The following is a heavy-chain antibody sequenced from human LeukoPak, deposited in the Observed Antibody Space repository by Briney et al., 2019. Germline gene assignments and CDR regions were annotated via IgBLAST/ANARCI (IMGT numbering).Heavy chain of an antibody. CDR2: ISSSSSYI. D-gene: IGHD3-9*01. V-gene: IGHV3-21*01. Sequence: GGSLRLSCAASGFTFISYSMNWVRQAPGKGVEWVSSISSSSSYIYYADSVKGRFTISRDNAKNSLYLQMNSLRAEDTAVYYCARKVLRYFGMDVWGKGTTVTVSS. CDR3: ARKVLRYFGMDV. CDR1: GFTFISYS. J-gene: IGHJ6*04.